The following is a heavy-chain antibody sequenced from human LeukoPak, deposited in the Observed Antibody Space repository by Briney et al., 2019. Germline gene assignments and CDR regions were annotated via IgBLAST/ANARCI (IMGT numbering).Heavy chain of an antibody. Sequence: PSETLSLTCTVSGGSISSYYWSWIRQPPGKGLEWIGYIHYSGSTNYNPSLKSRVTISVDTSKNQFSLKLSSVTAADTAVYYCARQPVYSGSYVFDWGQGTLVTVSS. D-gene: IGHD1-26*01. CDR1: GGSISSYY. J-gene: IGHJ4*02. CDR2: IHYSGST. V-gene: IGHV4-59*08. CDR3: ARQPVYSGSYVFD.